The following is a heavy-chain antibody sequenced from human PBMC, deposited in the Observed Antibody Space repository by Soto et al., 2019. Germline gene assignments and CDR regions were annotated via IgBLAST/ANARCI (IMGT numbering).Heavy chain of an antibody. CDR2: IYHGGST. D-gene: IGHD1-1*01. CDR1: GGSIRSGGYS. V-gene: IGHV4-30-2*01. J-gene: IGHJ5*02. CDR3: ARDQLEGNWFDP. Sequence: SETLSLTCTVSGGSIRSGGYSWNWIRQPPGKGLEWIGYIYHGGSTLYNPSLKSRVTISVDKSKNQFSLKLTSVTAADTAVYYCARDQLEGNWFDPWGQGTLVTVSS.